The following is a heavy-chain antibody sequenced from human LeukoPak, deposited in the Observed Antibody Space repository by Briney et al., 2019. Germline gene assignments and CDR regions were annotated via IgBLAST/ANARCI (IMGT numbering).Heavy chain of an antibody. V-gene: IGHV3-48*01. D-gene: IGHD3-10*01. CDR1: GSTFSSYA. Sequence: GGSLRLSCAASGSTFSSYAMSWVRQAPGKGLEWVSYISSTSYTIYYADSVKGRFTISRDNAKNSLYLQMNSLRAEDTAVYYCARGENYYGSGLWSPNWFDPWGQGTLVTVSS. CDR2: ISSTSYTI. J-gene: IGHJ5*02. CDR3: ARGENYYGSGLWSPNWFDP.